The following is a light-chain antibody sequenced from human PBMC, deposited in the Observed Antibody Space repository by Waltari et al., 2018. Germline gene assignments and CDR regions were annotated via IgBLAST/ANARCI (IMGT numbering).Light chain of an antibody. CDR1: SGHSSNI. Sequence: QLVLTQSPSASASLGASVKLTCTLSSGHSSNIIAWHQQQPEKGPRYLMKVNSDGSHSKGDEIPDRFSGSSSGAERYLTISCLQSEDEADYYCQTGGHGTWVFGGGTKLTVL. CDR2: VNSDGSH. CDR3: QTGGHGTWV. V-gene: IGLV4-69*01. J-gene: IGLJ3*02.